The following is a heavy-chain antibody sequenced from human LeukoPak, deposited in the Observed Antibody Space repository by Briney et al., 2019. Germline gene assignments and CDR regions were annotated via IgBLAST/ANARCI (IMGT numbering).Heavy chain of an antibody. V-gene: IGHV3-9*03. CDR3: TKEVQRWHSYFYRPSYALDI. J-gene: IGHJ3*02. D-gene: IGHD3-22*01. CDR2: ISANGGFI. Sequence: PGGSLRLSCAVSGFNFDDYAIHWVRQGPGKGLEWVAGISANGGFISYGESVKGRFTISRANPRNSVFLQMNFLRAEDMAMYFCTKEVQRWHSYFYRPSYALDIWGQGTMVSVSS. CDR1: GFNFDDYA.